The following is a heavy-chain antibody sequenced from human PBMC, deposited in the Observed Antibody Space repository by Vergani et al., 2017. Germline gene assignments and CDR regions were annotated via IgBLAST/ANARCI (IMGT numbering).Heavy chain of an antibody. Sequence: QVQLVESGGGVVQPGRSLRLSCAASGFTFSSYAMHWVRQAPGKGLEWVAVISYDGSNKYYADSVKGRFTISRDNSKNTLYLQMNSLRAEDTAVYYCARDARVVPAANQLEEYYYGMDVWGQGTTVTVSS. CDR1: GFTFSSYA. V-gene: IGHV3-30*01. J-gene: IGHJ6*02. CDR2: ISYDGSNK. D-gene: IGHD2-2*01. CDR3: ARDARVVPAANQLEEYYYGMDV.